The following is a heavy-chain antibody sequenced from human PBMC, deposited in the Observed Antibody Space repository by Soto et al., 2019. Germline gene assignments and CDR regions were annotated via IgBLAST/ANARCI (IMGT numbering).Heavy chain of an antibody. J-gene: IGHJ4*02. CDR3: ARGRTRTTSYFDY. D-gene: IGHD1-7*01. CDR2: INPNSGGT. Sequence: QVQLVQSGAEVKKPGASVKVSCKASGYTFTGYYLHWVRQAPGQGFEWMGWINPNSGGTNYAQKFQGRVSMTRDTSISRAYMELSRLRSDDTAVYYGARGRTRTTSYFDYWGQGNLVTVSS. V-gene: IGHV1-2*02. CDR1: GYTFTGYY.